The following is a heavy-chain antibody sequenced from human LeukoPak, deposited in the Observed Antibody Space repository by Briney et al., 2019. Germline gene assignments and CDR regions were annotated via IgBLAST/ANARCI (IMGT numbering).Heavy chain of an antibody. Sequence: ASVNVSFTASGYTFTVYYMHWVRQAPGQGLEWMGGIIPIFGTANYAQKFQGRVTMTEDTSTDTAYMELSSLRSEDTAVYYCATYPRKTYYDFWSGYPTYYFDYWGQGTLVTVSS. CDR2: IIPIFGTA. CDR3: ATYPRKTYYDFWSGYPTYYFDY. CDR1: GYTFTVYY. V-gene: IGHV1-69*06. J-gene: IGHJ4*02. D-gene: IGHD3-3*01.